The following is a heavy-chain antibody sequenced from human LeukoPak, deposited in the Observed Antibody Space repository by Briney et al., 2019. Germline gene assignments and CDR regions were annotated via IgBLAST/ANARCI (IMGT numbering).Heavy chain of an antibody. Sequence: GGSLRLSCTASGFTFGDYAMSWFRQAPGKGLEWVSFIRSKAYGGTTEYAASVKGRFTISRDDSKSIAYLQMNSLKTEDTAVYYCTRGNTAMAPYLSDFWGQGTLVTVSS. CDR2: IRSKAYGGTT. CDR3: TRGNTAMAPYLSDF. D-gene: IGHD5-18*01. V-gene: IGHV3-49*03. J-gene: IGHJ4*02. CDR1: GFTFGDYA.